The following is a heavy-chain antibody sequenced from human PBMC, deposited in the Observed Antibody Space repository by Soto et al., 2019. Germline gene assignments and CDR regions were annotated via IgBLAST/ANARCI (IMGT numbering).Heavy chain of an antibody. CDR1: GFTVSTNY. V-gene: IGHV3-53*02. CDR2: LYSGGST. J-gene: IGHJ4*02. Sequence: EVQLVETGGGLIQPGGSLRLSCAVSGFTVSTNYMSWVRQAPGKGLEWVSALYSGGSTYYADSVKGRFTISRDNSKNTLHLQMNSLRAEDTALYYWARHRDAFSSTFDYWGQGTLVTVSS. CDR3: ARHRDAFSSTFDY. D-gene: IGHD3-3*02.